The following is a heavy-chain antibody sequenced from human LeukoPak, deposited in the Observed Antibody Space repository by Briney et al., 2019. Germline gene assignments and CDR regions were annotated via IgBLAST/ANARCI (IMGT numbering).Heavy chain of an antibody. D-gene: IGHD3-22*01. CDR3: ARGGPYYDSSGYYYFFDY. CDR1: GFTFSSYG. Sequence: GGSLRLSCAASGFTFSSYGMHWVRQAPGKGLEWVAVIWYDGSNKYYADSVKGRFTISRDNSKNTLYLQMNSLRAVDTAVYYCARGGPYYDSSGYYYFFDYWGQGTLVTVSS. J-gene: IGHJ4*02. V-gene: IGHV3-33*01. CDR2: IWYDGSNK.